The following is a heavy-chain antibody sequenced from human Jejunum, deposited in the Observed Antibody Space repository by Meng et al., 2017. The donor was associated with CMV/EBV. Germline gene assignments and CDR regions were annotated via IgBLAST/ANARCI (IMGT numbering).Heavy chain of an antibody. CDR3: ATYKSGRIYFDY. D-gene: IGHD3-10*01. J-gene: IGHJ4*02. CDR2: IYASGSA. V-gene: IGHV4-4*07. Sequence: HLQESGPGLVKPSETLSLTCTFSGASISTFHWSWIRQPARKGLEWIGRIYASGSANYNPSLKSRVTMSVDTSKNQLSLNLRSVTAADTAVYSSATYKSGRIYFDYWGQGTLVTVSS. CDR1: GASISTFH.